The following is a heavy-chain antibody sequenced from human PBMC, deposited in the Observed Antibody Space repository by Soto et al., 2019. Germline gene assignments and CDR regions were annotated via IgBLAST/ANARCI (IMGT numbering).Heavy chain of an antibody. CDR3: ARFGARNNSNYFDS. J-gene: IGHJ4*02. CDR2: IYYSGST. D-gene: IGHD3-10*01. V-gene: IGHV4-61*01. Sequence: SETLSLTCTVSGGSVSSGSYYWSWIRQPPGKGLEWIGYIYYSGSTNYNPSLKSRVTISVDTSKNQFSLKLSSVTAADTAVYYCARFGARNNSNYFDSWGQGTLVTVSS. CDR1: GGSVSSGSYY.